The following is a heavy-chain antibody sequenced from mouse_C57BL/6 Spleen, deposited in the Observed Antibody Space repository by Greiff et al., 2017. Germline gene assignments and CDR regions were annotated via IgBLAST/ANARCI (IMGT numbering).Heavy chain of an antibody. Sequence: VQLQQPGAELVKPGASVKMSCKASGYTFTSYWITWVKQRPGQGLEWIGDIYPGSGSTNYNEKFKSKATLTVDTSSSTAYMQLSSLTSEDSAVYYCARSSYYYGPFAYWGQGTLVTVSA. J-gene: IGHJ3*01. CDR1: GYTFTSYW. CDR2: IYPGSGST. D-gene: IGHD1-1*01. V-gene: IGHV1-55*01. CDR3: ARSSYYYGPFAY.